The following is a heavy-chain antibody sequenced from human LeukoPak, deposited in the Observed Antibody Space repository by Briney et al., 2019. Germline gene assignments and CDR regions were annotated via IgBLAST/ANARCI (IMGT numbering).Heavy chain of an antibody. V-gene: IGHV3-23*01. Sequence: GGSLRLSCVASGLIFRTYVMNWVRQAPGKGLEWVSAISGSGGSTYYADSVKGRFTISRDNSKNTLYLQLNSLRAEDTAVYYCATVSPTYYYDSSGYQFDYWGQGTLVTVSP. D-gene: IGHD3-22*01. J-gene: IGHJ4*02. CDR1: GLIFRTYV. CDR2: ISGSGGST. CDR3: ATVSPTYYYDSSGYQFDY.